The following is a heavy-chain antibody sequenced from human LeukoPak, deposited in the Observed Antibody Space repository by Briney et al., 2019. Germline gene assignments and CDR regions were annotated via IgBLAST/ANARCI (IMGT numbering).Heavy chain of an antibody. CDR2: ISYDGSNK. CDR3: ARDRLWGQWLAHDAFDI. D-gene: IGHD6-19*01. Sequence: PGRSLRLSCAASGSTFSSYAMHWVRQAPGKGLEWVAVISYDGSNKYYADSVKGRFTISRDNSKNTLYLQMNSLRAEDTAVYYCARDRLWGQWLAHDAFDIWGQGTMVTVSS. V-gene: IGHV3-30-3*01. J-gene: IGHJ3*02. CDR1: GSTFSSYA.